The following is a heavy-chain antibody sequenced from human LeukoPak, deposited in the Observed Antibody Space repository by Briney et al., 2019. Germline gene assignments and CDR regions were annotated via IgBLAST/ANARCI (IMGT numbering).Heavy chain of an antibody. CDR1: GYTFTSYY. V-gene: IGHV1-46*01. Sequence: GASVKVSCKASGYTFTSYYMHWVRQAPGQGLEWMGIINPSGGSTSYAQKFQGRVTMTRGTSTSTVYMKLSSLRSEDTAVYYCARRKGPRAGYYYGMDVWGQGTTVTVSS. CDR2: INPSGGST. J-gene: IGHJ6*02. D-gene: IGHD3-10*01. CDR3: ARRKGPRAGYYYGMDV.